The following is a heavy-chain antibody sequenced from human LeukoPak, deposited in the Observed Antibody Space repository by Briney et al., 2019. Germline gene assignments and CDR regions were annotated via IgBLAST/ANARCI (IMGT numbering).Heavy chain of an antibody. J-gene: IGHJ4*02. V-gene: IGHV3-30-3*01. CDR2: ISDDGSKN. CDR1: GFTFDDYT. Sequence: GGSLRLSCAASGFTFDDYTMHWVRQAPGKGLEWVAVISDDGSKNYFADSVKGRVIISRDNSKNTMSLQMNRLRTEDTAVYYCARDRGVGVRRVIITSFDYWGQGTPVTVSS. CDR3: ARDRGVGVRRVIITSFDY. D-gene: IGHD3-10*01.